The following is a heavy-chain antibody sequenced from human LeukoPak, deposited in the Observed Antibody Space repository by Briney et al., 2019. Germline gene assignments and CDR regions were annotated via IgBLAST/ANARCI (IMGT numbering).Heavy chain of an antibody. J-gene: IGHJ4*02. D-gene: IGHD1-26*01. Sequence: GGSLRLSCAASGFTFSGYAMSWVRQAPGKELEWVSAISGSGGSTYYADSVKGRFTISRDNSKNTLYLQMNSLRAEDTAVYYCAKVTGWELRAYFDYWGQGTLVTVSS. CDR3: AKVTGWELRAYFDY. CDR2: ISGSGGST. CDR1: GFTFSGYA. V-gene: IGHV3-23*01.